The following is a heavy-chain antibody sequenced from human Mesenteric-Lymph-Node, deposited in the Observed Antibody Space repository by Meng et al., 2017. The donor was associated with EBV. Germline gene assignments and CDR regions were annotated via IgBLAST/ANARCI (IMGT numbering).Heavy chain of an antibody. V-gene: IGHV4-39*01. J-gene: IGHJ4*02. CDR2: IYYRGNP. CDR3: ARLYDNYVDY. Sequence: QDSGPALVKPSQPLSLSCSVSGGSLSSSSYYWACIRQPPGKGLEWFVTIYYRGNPFYNPSLESRIPISVDTSTHQFSPNLRSVSAPYTAVYSCARLYDNYVDYCGRASLVTVSS. D-gene: IGHD3-9*01. CDR1: GGSLSSSSYY.